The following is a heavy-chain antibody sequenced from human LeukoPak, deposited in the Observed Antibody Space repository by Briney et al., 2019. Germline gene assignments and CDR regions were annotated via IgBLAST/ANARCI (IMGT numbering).Heavy chain of an antibody. Sequence: PGGSLRLSCAASGFTFSSYSMNWVRQAPGKGLEWVSSISSSSSYIYYADSVKGRFTISRDNAKNSLYLQMNSLRAEDTAVYYCARDPTVVAAAAGYFDYWGQGTLVTVSS. D-gene: IGHD6-13*01. CDR2: ISSSSSYI. V-gene: IGHV3-21*01. J-gene: IGHJ4*02. CDR1: GFTFSSYS. CDR3: ARDPTVVAAAAGYFDY.